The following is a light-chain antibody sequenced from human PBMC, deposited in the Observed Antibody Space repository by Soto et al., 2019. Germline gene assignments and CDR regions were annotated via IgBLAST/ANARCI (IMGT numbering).Light chain of an antibody. CDR2: GAS. V-gene: IGKV3-20*01. J-gene: IGKJ1*01. Sequence: EIVLTQSPGTLSVSPGERATLSCRASQSISSKYLAWYQQKPGQAPRLLIYGASSRATGIPDRFSGSGYGTDFTRTISRLEPDDSAIYYCQQYGSWTFGQGNKVEIK. CDR3: QQYGSWT. CDR1: QSISSKY.